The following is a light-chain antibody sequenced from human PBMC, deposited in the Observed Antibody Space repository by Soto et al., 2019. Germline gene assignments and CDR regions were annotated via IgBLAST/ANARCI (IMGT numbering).Light chain of an antibody. CDR2: DTF. CDR1: QSVSNR. J-gene: IGKJ5*01. V-gene: IGKV3-11*01. Sequence: EIVLTQSPATRSLSPGERATLSCRASQSVSNRLAWYQQKPGQAPRLLVYDTFNRATGIPTRFSGSVSGPDFSLTISGLENEDSAVYDGQQRSSWPITFGQGTRLEIK. CDR3: QQRSSWPIT.